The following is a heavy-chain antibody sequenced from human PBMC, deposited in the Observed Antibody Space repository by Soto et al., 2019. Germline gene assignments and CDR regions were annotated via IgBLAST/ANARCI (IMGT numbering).Heavy chain of an antibody. Sequence: EVQLVESGGGLVKPGGSLRLSCAASGFTFSNAWMSWVRQAPGKGLEWVGRIKSKTDGGTTDYAAPVKGRFTISRDDSKNTLHLQMNSLKTEDTAVYYCTTAATTGTTGGSSNAIDYWGQGTLVTVSS. CDR1: GFTFSNAW. D-gene: IGHD1-1*01. CDR3: TTAATTGTTGGSSNAIDY. V-gene: IGHV3-15*01. J-gene: IGHJ4*02. CDR2: IKSKTDGGTT.